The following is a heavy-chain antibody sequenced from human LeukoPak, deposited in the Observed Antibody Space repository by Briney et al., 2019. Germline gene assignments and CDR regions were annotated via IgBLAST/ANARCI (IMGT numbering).Heavy chain of an antibody. CDR1: GFTFSNYW. V-gene: IGHV3-74*01. CDR2: IKNDGGS. J-gene: IGHJ4*02. D-gene: IGHD3-10*01. Sequence: PGGSLRLSCAGSGFTFSNYWMNWVRQAPGKGLVWLSRIKNDGGSSYADSVKGRFTSSRDNAKNTLYLQMNSLRVEDTAVYYCARRDYGSGSFFGIDYWGQGTLVIVSS. CDR3: ARRDYGSGSFFGIDY.